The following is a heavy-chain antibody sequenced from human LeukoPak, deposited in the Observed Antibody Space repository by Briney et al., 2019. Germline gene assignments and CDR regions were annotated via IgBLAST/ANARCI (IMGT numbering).Heavy chain of an antibody. CDR3: ARGPVAALHFDY. Sequence: PGGSLRLSCAASGFTVSSNYMSWVRQAPGKGLEWVSVIYSGGSTYYADSVKGRFTISRDNAKNSLYLQMNSLRAEDTAVYYCARGPVAALHFDYWGQGTLVTVSS. V-gene: IGHV3-66*01. J-gene: IGHJ4*02. CDR2: IYSGGST. D-gene: IGHD6-19*01. CDR1: GFTVSSNY.